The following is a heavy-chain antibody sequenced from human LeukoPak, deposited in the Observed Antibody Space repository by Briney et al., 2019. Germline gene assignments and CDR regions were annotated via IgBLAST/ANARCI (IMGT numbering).Heavy chain of an antibody. CDR2: IKSKTDGGTT. D-gene: IGHD3-3*01. J-gene: IGHJ4*02. V-gene: IGHV3-15*01. CDR3: ASGPLRFLEWIPCDY. Sequence: GGSLRLSCAASGFTFSNAWISWVRQAPGKGLEWVGRIKSKTDGGTTDYAAPVKGRFTISRDDSKNTLYLQMNSLKTEDTAVYYCASGPLRFLEWIPCDYWGQGTLVTVSS. CDR1: GFTFSNAW.